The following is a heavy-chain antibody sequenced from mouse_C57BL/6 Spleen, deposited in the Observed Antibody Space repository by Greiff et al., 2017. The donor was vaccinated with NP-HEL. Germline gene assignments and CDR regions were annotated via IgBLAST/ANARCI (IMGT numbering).Heavy chain of an antibody. V-gene: IGHV5-17*01. CDR1: GFTFSDYG. CDR3: ARSPKLGEDYFDY. D-gene: IGHD4-1*01. J-gene: IGHJ2*01. CDR2: ISSGSSTI. Sequence: EVMLVESGGGLVKPGGSLKLSCAASGFTFSDYGMHWVRQAPEKGLEWVAYISSGSSTIYYADTVKGRFTISRDNAKNTLFLQMTSLRSEDTAMYYCARSPKLGEDYFDYWGQGTTLTVSS.